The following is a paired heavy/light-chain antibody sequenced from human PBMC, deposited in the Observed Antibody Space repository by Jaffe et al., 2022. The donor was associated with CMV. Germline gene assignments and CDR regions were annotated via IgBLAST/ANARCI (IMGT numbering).Heavy chain of an antibody. CDR2: IYYSGST. J-gene: IGHJ4*02. CDR1: GGSISSSSYY. CDR3: ARHDPDSSGPYSMLEVGSTGIDY. Sequence: QLQLQESGPGLVKPSETLSLTCTVSGGSISSSSYYWGWIRQPPGKGLEWIGSIYYSGSTYYNPSLKSRVTISVDTSKNQFSLKLSSVTAADTAVYYCARHDPDSSGPYSMLEVGSTGIDYWGQGTLVTVSS. D-gene: IGHD6-19*01. V-gene: IGHV4-39*01.
Light chain of an antibody. J-gene: IGKJ5*01. CDR2: AAS. V-gene: IGKV1-8*01. CDR3: QQYYSYPIT. Sequence: AIRMTQSPSSFSASTGDRVTITCRASQGISSYLAWYQQKPGKAPKLLIYAASTLQSGVPSRFSGSGSGTDFTLTISCLQSEDFATYYCQQYYSYPITFGQGTRLEIK. CDR1: QGISSY.